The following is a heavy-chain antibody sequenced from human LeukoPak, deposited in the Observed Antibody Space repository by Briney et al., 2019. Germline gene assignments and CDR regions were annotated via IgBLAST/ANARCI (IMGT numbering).Heavy chain of an antibody. CDR2: ISAYNGNT. CDR3: ARGGSGYYDSSGVDY. J-gene: IGHJ4*02. V-gene: IGHV1-18*01. CDR1: GYTFTSYG. Sequence: GASVKVSCKASGYTFTSYGISWVRQAPGQGLEWMGWISAYNGNTNYAQKLQGRVTMTTDTSTSTAYMELRSLRSDDTAVYYCARGGSGYYDSSGVDYWGQGTLVTVSS. D-gene: IGHD3-22*01.